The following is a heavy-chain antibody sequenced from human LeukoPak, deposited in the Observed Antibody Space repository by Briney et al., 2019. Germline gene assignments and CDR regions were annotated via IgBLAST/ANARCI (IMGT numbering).Heavy chain of an antibody. CDR1: GGSISSGGYS. D-gene: IGHD6-13*01. J-gene: IGHJ4*02. CDR3: ARVRGAAAK. V-gene: IGHV4-30-2*01. CDR2: IYHSGST. Sequence: SETLSLTCAVSGGSISSGGYSWSWIRQPPGKGLEWIGYIYHSGSTYYNPSLKSRVTISVDRSKNQFSLKLSSVTAADTAVYYCARVRGAAAKWGQGTLVTVSS.